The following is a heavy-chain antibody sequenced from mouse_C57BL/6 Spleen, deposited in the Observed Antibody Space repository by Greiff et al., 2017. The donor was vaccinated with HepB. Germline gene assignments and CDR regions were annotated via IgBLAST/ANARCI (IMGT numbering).Heavy chain of an antibody. CDR3: ARRGYYGSIRFAY. CDR2: INPNNGGT. J-gene: IGHJ3*01. CDR1: GYTFTDYN. V-gene: IGHV1-18*01. Sequence: VQLQQSGPELVKPGASVKIPCKASGYTFTDYNMDWVKQSHGKSLEWIGDINPNNGGTIYNQKFKGKATLTVDKSSSTAYMELRSLTSEDTAVYYCARRGYYGSIRFAYWGQGTLVTVSA. D-gene: IGHD1-1*01.